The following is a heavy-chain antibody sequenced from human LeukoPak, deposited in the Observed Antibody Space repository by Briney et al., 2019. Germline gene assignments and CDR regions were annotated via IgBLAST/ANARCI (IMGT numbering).Heavy chain of an antibody. J-gene: IGHJ5*02. Sequence: ASVKVSCKASGGTFRYYAIGWVRQAPGHGLEWMGGLIPMFGTTNYAQQFQGRVTITADESTTTSYMELSRLRFEDTAVYFCARVAAGTTFMDNWFDPWGQGTLVTVSS. CDR3: ARVAAGTTFMDNWFDP. D-gene: IGHD1-7*01. CDR1: GGTFRYYA. V-gene: IGHV1-69*13. CDR2: LIPMFGTT.